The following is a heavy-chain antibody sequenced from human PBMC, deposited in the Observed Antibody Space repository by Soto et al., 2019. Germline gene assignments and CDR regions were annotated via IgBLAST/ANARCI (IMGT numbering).Heavy chain of an antibody. J-gene: IGHJ5*02. Sequence: GGSLRLSCAASGFTFSSYGMHWVRQAPGKGLEWVAVISYDGSNKYYADSVKGRFTISRDNSKNTLYLQMNSLRAEDTAVYYCAKDLVFNWNWFDPWGQGTLVTVSS. D-gene: IGHD6-13*01. CDR1: GFTFSSYG. CDR2: ISYDGSNK. CDR3: AKDLVFNWNWFDP. V-gene: IGHV3-30*18.